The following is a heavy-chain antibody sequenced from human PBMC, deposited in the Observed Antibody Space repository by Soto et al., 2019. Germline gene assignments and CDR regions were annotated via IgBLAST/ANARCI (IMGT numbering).Heavy chain of an antibody. Sequence: LRLSCTASGFTFGDYAMSWFRQAPGKGLEWVGFIRSKAYGGTTEYAASVKGRFTISRDDSKSIAYLQTNSLKTEDTAVYYCTRGAYCSGGSCYSGNWFDPWGQGTLVTV. CDR3: TRGAYCSGGSCYSGNWFDP. J-gene: IGHJ5*02. CDR1: GFTFGDYA. V-gene: IGHV3-49*03. CDR2: IRSKAYGGTT. D-gene: IGHD2-15*01.